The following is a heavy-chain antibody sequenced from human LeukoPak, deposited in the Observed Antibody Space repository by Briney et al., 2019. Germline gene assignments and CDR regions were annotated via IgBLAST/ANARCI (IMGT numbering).Heavy chain of an antibody. D-gene: IGHD2-21*02. Sequence: SETLSLTCSVSGGSISGYYWNWIRQPPGRGLEWIAYIHYSGSTDYNPSLKSRVTISVDTSKNQFSLRLRSVIAADTAVYYCARLIHGRVVTAIEHWGQGVLVTVSS. CDR1: GGSISGYY. CDR2: IHYSGST. V-gene: IGHV4-59*01. CDR3: ARLIHGRVVTAIEH. J-gene: IGHJ4*02.